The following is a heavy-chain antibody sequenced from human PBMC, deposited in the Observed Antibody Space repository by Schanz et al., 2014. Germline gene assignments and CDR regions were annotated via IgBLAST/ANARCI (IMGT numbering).Heavy chain of an antibody. CDR3: VRDFPYVSGSYYKGFGY. CDR1: GFTFDDYA. V-gene: IGHV3-20*04. Sequence: EVQLVESGGGVVRPGGSLRLSCAASGFTFDDYAMSWVRQAPGKGLEWVSAINWSDGSTGYADSVKGRFTISRDNGKNSLYLQMNSLRAEDTALYYCVRDFPYVSGSYYKGFGYWGQGTLVTVSS. CDR2: INWSDGST. D-gene: IGHD3-10*01. J-gene: IGHJ4*02.